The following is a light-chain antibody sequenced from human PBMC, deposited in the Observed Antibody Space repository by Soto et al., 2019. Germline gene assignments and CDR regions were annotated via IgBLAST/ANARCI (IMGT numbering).Light chain of an antibody. Sequence: QSALTQPASVSGSPGQSITISCTGTSSDVGSYNLVSWYQQHPGKAPKLMIYEVSTRPSGVSNRFSGSKSGNMASLTISGLQAEDEADYYCCSYAGSSTLVFGGGTKLTVL. J-gene: IGLJ3*02. CDR1: SSDVGSYNL. CDR3: CSYAGSSTLV. CDR2: EVS. V-gene: IGLV2-23*02.